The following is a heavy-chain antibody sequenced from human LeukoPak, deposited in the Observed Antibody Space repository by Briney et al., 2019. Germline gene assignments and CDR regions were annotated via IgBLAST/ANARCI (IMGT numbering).Heavy chain of an antibody. Sequence: ASVKVSCKASGYTFTSYGISWVRQAHGQGLEWMGWISAYNGNTNYAQKLQGRVTMTTDTSTSTAYMELRSLRSDDTAVYYCARDPLGYCSSISCYSSAFDIWGQGTMVTVSS. CDR3: ARDPLGYCSSISCYSSAFDI. CDR1: GYTFTSYG. J-gene: IGHJ3*02. V-gene: IGHV1-18*01. CDR2: ISAYNGNT. D-gene: IGHD2-2*01.